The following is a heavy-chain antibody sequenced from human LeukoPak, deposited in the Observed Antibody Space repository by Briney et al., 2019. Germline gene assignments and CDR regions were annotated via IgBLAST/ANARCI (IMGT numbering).Heavy chain of an antibody. CDR1: GFTFSSCA. Sequence: GGSLRLSCAASGFTFSSCAMSWVRQAPGKGLEWVSAISGSGGSTCYADSVKGRFTISRDNSKNTLYLQMNSLRAEDTAVYYCAKVTRIYYYMDVWGKGTTVTVSS. D-gene: IGHD1-14*01. CDR2: ISGSGGST. CDR3: AKVTRIYYYMDV. V-gene: IGHV3-23*01. J-gene: IGHJ6*03.